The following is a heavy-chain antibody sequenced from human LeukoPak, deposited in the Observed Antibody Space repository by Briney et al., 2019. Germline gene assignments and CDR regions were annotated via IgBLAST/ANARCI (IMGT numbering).Heavy chain of an antibody. CDR1: GFTFDHYA. V-gene: IGHV3-30*02. CDR3: AKDQGSSWYLGYFDY. D-gene: IGHD6-13*01. CDR2: IRYDGSNK. J-gene: IGHJ4*02. Sequence: GSLRLSCVGSGFTFDHYAMSWVRQAPGKGLEWVAFIRYDGSNKYYADSVKGRFAISRDNSKNTLYLQMNSLRAEDTAVYYCAKDQGSSWYLGYFDYWGQGTLVTVSS.